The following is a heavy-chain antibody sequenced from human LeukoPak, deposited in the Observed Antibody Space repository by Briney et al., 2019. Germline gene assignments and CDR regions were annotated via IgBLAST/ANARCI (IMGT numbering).Heavy chain of an antibody. J-gene: IGHJ4*02. D-gene: IGHD3-3*01. Sequence: PGGSLRLSCAASGFIFADLGMHWVRQPPGKGLEWVAVISYDGSNKYYADSVKGRFTISRDNSKNTLYLQMNSLRAEDTAVYYCARSLFTFWSGYPAQPDYWGQGTLVTVSS. V-gene: IGHV3-30-3*01. CDR3: ARSLFTFWSGYPAQPDY. CDR1: GFIFADLG. CDR2: ISYDGSNK.